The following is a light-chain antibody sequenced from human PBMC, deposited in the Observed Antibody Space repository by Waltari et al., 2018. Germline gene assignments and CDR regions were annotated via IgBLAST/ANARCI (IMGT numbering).Light chain of an antibody. J-gene: IGLJ2*01. Sequence: SALTQPASVSGSPGQSITISCTGPNNDIGSYNLVSWDQQHPGKAPKVIIFEVNTRPSGVSNSFSGSKSGNTASLTVSGLHPEDEADYYCCSYAGTPRVVFGGGTKLTVL. CDR1: NNDIGSYNL. V-gene: IGLV2-23*02. CDR2: EVN. CDR3: CSYAGTPRVV.